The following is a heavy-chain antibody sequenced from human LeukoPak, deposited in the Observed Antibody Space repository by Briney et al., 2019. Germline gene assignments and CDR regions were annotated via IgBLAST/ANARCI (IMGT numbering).Heavy chain of an antibody. D-gene: IGHD5-12*01. CDR1: GFTFSTYW. V-gene: IGHV3-48*01. CDR2: ISSSSSTI. CDR3: ANSGYDSHY. J-gene: IGHJ4*02. Sequence: GGSLRLSCAASGFTFSTYWMHWVRQAPGKGLEWVSYISSSSSTIYYADSVKGRFTISRDNAKNSLYLQMNSLRAEDTAVYYCANSGYDSHYWGQGTLVTVSS.